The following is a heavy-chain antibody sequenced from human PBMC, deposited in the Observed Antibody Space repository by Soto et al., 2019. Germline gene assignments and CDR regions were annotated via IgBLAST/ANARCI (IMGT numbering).Heavy chain of an antibody. V-gene: IGHV3-23*01. CDR1: GFTFSTYA. J-gene: IGHJ4*02. D-gene: IGHD3-10*01. Sequence: EVQLLESGGGLVQPGVSLRLSCAASGFTFSTYAMCWVRQAPGKGLEWVSTITDTGITYYADSVRGRFTISRDNSKNTLYLQMNSLRAEDTAVYYCVKDFFSTGGWGQGILVTVSS. CDR2: ITDTGIT. CDR3: VKDFFSTGG.